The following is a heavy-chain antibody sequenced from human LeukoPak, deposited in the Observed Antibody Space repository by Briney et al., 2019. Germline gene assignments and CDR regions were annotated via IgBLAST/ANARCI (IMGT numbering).Heavy chain of an antibody. D-gene: IGHD1-7*01. V-gene: IGHV3-23*01. CDR2: ISSSDGYT. CDR3: AKDGGITGTTPLGY. CDR1: GFTFSSYA. J-gene: IGHJ4*02. Sequence: GGSLRLSCVASGFTFSSYAMSRVRQAPGKGLEWVSAISSSDGYTYYADSVKGRFTISRDNSKNTLYLQMNSLRAEDTAVYYCAKDGGITGTTPLGYWGQGTLVTVSS.